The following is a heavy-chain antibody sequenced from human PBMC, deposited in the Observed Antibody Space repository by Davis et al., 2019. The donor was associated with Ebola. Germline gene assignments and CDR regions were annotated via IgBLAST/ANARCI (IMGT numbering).Heavy chain of an antibody. Sequence: PGGSLRLSCAASGFTFSSYAMSWVRQAPGKGLEWVSAISGSGGSTYYADSVKGRFTISRDNSKNTLYLQMNSLRAEDTAVYYCAKSMARNSMIVVVSAFDIWGQGTMVTVSS. CDR2: ISGSGGST. J-gene: IGHJ3*02. CDR3: AKSMARNSMIVVVSAFDI. D-gene: IGHD3-22*01. CDR1: GFTFSSYA. V-gene: IGHV3-23*01.